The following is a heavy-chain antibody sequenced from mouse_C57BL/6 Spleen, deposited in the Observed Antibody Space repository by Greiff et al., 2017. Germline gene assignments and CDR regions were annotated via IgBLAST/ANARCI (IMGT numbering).Heavy chain of an antibody. CDR1: GYTFTSYW. CDR3: ARGDYDYDEDYFDY. Sequence: QVQLQQSGAELVKPGASVKMSCKASGYTFTSYWITWVKQRPGQGLEWIGDIYPGSGSTNYNEKFKSKATLTVDTSSSTAYMQLSSLTSEDSAVYYCARGDYDYDEDYFDYWGQGTTLTVSS. V-gene: IGHV1-55*01. J-gene: IGHJ2*01. CDR2: IYPGSGST. D-gene: IGHD2-4*01.